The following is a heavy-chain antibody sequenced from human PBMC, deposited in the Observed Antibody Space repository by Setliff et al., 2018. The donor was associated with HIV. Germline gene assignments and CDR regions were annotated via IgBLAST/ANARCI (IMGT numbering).Heavy chain of an antibody. CDR1: GYTFTSDY. D-gene: IGHD5-12*01. V-gene: IGHV1-46*01. CDR3: ARRSRDGYNQIDY. J-gene: IGHJ4*02. Sequence: GASVKVSCKASGYTFTSDYTHWVRQAPGQGLEWMGIINPAGNPTSYAQKFQGRVTITADESTSTAYMELSSLRSEDTAVYYCARRSRDGYNQIDYWGQGTLVTVSS. CDR2: INPAGNPT.